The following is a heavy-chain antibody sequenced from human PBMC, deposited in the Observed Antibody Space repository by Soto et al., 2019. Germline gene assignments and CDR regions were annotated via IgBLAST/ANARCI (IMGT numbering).Heavy chain of an antibody. CDR2: IIPIFRTP. CDR3: AREKDREQLGGNYYYTLDV. Sequence: QVQLVQSGAEVLKPGSSVKVSCKASGDTFDTFAISWVRQAPGQGLEWMGGIIPIFRTPDYAQKFQGRVSITADVSTITAYMELSSLRSEDTAVYCCAREKDREQLGGNYYYTLDVWGQGTTGSVSS. V-gene: IGHV1-69*12. CDR1: GDTFDTFA. D-gene: IGHD1-1*01. J-gene: IGHJ6*02.